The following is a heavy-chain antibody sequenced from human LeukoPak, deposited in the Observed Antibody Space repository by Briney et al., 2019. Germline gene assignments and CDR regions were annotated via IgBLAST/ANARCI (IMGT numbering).Heavy chain of an antibody. D-gene: IGHD3-10*01. J-gene: IGHJ6*02. Sequence: KASETLSLTCAVYGGSFSGYYWSWIRQPPGKGLEWIGEINHSGSTNYNPSLKSRVTISVDTSKNQFSLKLSSATAADTAVYYCARSRWVTMVRGRRNYYYGMDVWGQGTTVTVSS. CDR3: ARSRWVTMVRGRRNYYYGMDV. CDR1: GGSFSGYY. CDR2: INHSGST. V-gene: IGHV4-34*01.